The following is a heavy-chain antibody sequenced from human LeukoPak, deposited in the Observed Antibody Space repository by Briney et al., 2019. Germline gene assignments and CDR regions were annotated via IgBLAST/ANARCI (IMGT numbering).Heavy chain of an antibody. J-gene: IGHJ5*02. CDR1: GYSISSDYY. Sequence: SETLSLTCTVSGYSISSDYYWSWIRQPAGKGLEWIGRIYTSGSTNYNPSLKSRVTMSVDTSKNQFSLKLSSVTAADTAVYYCARDYDILTGYYGSNWFDPWGQGTLVTVSS. V-gene: IGHV4-4*07. D-gene: IGHD3-9*01. CDR2: IYTSGST. CDR3: ARDYDILTGYYGSNWFDP.